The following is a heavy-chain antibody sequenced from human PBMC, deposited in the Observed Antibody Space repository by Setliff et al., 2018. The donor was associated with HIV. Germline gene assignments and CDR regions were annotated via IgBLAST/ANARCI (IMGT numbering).Heavy chain of an antibody. D-gene: IGHD2-15*01. CDR1: GYSISTAYY. CDR2: VYHSGTT. J-gene: IGHJ3*02. V-gene: IGHV4-38-2*01. Sequence: PSETLSLTCAVSGYSISTAYYWGWIRQPPGKGLEWIGSVYHSGTTNYSPSLKGRVTISLDTSNNQFSLSLSSVTASDTAVYFCARSQETSVAATEIWGQGTMVTVSS. CDR3: ARSQETSVAATEI.